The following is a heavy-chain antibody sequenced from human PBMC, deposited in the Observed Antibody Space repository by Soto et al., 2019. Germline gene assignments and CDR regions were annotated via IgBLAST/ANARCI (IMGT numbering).Heavy chain of an antibody. J-gene: IGHJ6*02. Sequence: PENLPLTCAVYGGSFSGYYWSWIRQPPGKGLEWIGEINHSGSTNYNPSLKSRGTISVDTSKNQFSLKLSSVTAADTAVYYCASLIVGADSYYYYYGMDVWCQCTKGT. CDR2: INHSGST. D-gene: IGHD1-26*01. V-gene: IGHV4-34*01. CDR3: ASLIVGADSYYYYYGMDV. CDR1: GGSFSGYY.